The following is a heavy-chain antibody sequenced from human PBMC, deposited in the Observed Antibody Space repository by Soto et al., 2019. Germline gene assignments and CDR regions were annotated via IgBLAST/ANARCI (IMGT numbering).Heavy chain of an antibody. V-gene: IGHV4-34*01. D-gene: IGHD3-10*01. Sequence: ASETLSLTYAVYGGSFSGYYWSWIRQPPGKGLEWIGEINHSGSTNYNPSLNIRVTISVDTSKNQFSLKLSSVTAADTAVYYCARGLTMVRGVIIRTNWFDPWGQGTLVTVSS. CDR2: INHSGST. CDR3: ARGLTMVRGVIIRTNWFDP. J-gene: IGHJ5*02. CDR1: GGSFSGYY.